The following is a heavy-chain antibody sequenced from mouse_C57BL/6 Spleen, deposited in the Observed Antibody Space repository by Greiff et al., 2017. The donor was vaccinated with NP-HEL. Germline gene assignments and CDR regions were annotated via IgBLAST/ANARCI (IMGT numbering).Heavy chain of an antibody. D-gene: IGHD3-2*02. CDR2: IYPRSGNT. Sequence: QVQLKESGAELARPGASVKLSCKASGYTFTSYGISWVKQRTGQGLEWIGEIYPRSGNTYYNEKFKGKATLTADKSSSTAYMELRSLTSEDSAVYFCAREDSGYNYWGQGTTLTVSS. CDR1: GYTFTSYG. J-gene: IGHJ2*01. CDR3: AREDSGYNY. V-gene: IGHV1-81*01.